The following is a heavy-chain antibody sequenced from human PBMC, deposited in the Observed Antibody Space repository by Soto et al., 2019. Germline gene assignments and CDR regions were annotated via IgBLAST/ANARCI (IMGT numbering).Heavy chain of an antibody. CDR2: ISGSGGST. CDR1: GFTFSSYA. V-gene: IGHV3-23*01. J-gene: IGHJ6*02. CDR3: AKGIGKWYQLPDYYYYGMDV. Sequence: GGSLRLSCAASGFTFSSYAMSWVRQAPGKGLEWVSAISGSGGSTYYADSVKGRFTISRDNSKNTLYLQMNSLRAEDTAVYYCAKGIGKWYQLPDYYYYGMDVWGQGTPVTVSS. D-gene: IGHD2-2*01.